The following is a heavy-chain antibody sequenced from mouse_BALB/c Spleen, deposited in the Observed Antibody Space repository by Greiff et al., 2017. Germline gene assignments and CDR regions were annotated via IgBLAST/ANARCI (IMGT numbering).Heavy chain of an antibody. Sequence: DVQLVESGGGLVKPGGSLKLSCAASGFTFSSYAMSWVRQTPEKRLEWVATISSGGSYTYYPDSVKGRFTISRDNAKNTLYLQMSSLRSEDTAMYYCARHVDYYGSSSGFAYWGQGTLVTVSA. V-gene: IGHV5-9-3*01. CDR3: ARHVDYYGSSSGFAY. CDR2: ISSGGSYT. J-gene: IGHJ3*01. D-gene: IGHD1-1*01. CDR1: GFTFSSYA.